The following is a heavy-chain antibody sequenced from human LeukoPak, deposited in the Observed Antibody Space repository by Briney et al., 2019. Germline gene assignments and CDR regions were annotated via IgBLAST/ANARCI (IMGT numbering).Heavy chain of an antibody. J-gene: IGHJ4*02. V-gene: IGHV3-74*01. CDR2: INTDGTII. D-gene: IGHD2-2*03. Sequence: GGSLRLSCATSGFTFNNYWVHWVRQAPGKGLVWVSDINTDGTIIHYADSVRGRFTISRDNAKSTVFLQMNSLRVEDTAFYYCARGPPGYRVGDYWGPGTLVTVSS. CDR1: GFTFNNYW. CDR3: ARGPPGYRVGDY.